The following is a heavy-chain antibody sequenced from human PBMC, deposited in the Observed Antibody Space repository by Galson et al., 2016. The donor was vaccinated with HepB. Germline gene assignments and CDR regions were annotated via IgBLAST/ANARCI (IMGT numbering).Heavy chain of an antibody. CDR2: MYQSGST. CDR3: VRSADFRRLGY. Sequence: SETLSLTCAVSGGSISSSNWWSWVRQPPGKGLEWIGEMYQSGSTDYNPSLQSRVTISVDKSKNQFSLKLTSVTAADTAVYYCVRSADFRRLGYWGQGTLVTVSS. J-gene: IGHJ4*02. CDR1: GGSISSSNW. V-gene: IGHV4-4*02. D-gene: IGHD3-3*01.